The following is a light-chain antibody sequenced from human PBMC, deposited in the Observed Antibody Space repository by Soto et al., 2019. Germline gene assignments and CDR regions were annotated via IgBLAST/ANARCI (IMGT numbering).Light chain of an antibody. J-gene: IGKJ1*01. CDR2: GAS. Sequence: DIVLTQSPGTLSLSPGERATLSCRASQSISCIYLAWYQHRPGQAPRLLIYGASSRATGIPDRFSGSGSGTDFTLTISRLEPEDFAVYYCQQYGMSPWTFGQGTKVEI. CDR1: QSISCIY. CDR3: QQYGMSPWT. V-gene: IGKV3-20*01.